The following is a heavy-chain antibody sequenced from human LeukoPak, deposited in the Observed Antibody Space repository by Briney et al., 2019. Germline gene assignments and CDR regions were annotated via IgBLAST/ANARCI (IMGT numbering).Heavy chain of an antibody. CDR2: MYYRGNT. J-gene: IGHJ5*02. CDR1: GGSISTITYY. V-gene: IGHV4-39*07. CDR3: ARLTGYSSESWFDP. D-gene: IGHD3-9*01. Sequence: PSETLSLTCTVSGGSISTITYYWGWLRQPRGKGLEWVGHMYYRGNTFYNPSLKSRVTISVHTSKNQFSLKLSSVTAADTAVYYCARLTGYSSESWFDPWGQGTLVTVSS.